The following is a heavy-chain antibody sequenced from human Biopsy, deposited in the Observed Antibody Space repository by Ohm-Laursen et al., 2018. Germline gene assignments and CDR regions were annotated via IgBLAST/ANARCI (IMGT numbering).Heavy chain of an antibody. CDR3: ARETPTGIPFNWFDP. Sequence: TLSLTCAISGDSVSNKDAAWDWIRQSPSRGLEWLGRTYYRSTWYNDYAISVRGRITINPDTFKNQVSLQLNSMTPEDTGVYYCARETPTGIPFNWFDPWGQGTLVTVSS. CDR2: TYYRSTWYN. CDR1: GDSVSNKDAA. D-gene: IGHD3-9*01. V-gene: IGHV6-1*01. J-gene: IGHJ5*02.